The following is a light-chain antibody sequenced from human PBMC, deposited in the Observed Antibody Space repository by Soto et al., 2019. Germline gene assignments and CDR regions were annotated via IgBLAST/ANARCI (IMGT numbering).Light chain of an antibody. Sequence: LSPGERATLSCRASQTVSGSYLAWYQQKPGQAPRLLIYGAFSRATGIPDRFSGSGSETDFTLTISRLEPEDFAVYYCQQYGSSPRNFGQGTKLEIK. J-gene: IGKJ2*01. CDR2: GAF. CDR1: QTVSGSY. V-gene: IGKV3-20*01. CDR3: QQYGSSPRN.